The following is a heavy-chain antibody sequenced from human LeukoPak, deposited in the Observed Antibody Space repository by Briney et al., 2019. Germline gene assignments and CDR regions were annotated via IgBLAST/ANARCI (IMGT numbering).Heavy chain of an antibody. D-gene: IGHD5-18*01. J-gene: IGHJ4*02. CDR2: IKEDGSEK. CDR3: ARDMGYSYGYSYFDH. Sequence: GGSLRLSCAASGFMFSSYWMSWVRQAPGKGLEWVADIKEDGSEKSYVDSVKGRFTISRDNAKNSLYLQMNTLRAEDTAVYYCARDMGYSYGYSYFDHWGQGTLVTVSS. CDR1: GFMFSSYW. V-gene: IGHV3-7*01.